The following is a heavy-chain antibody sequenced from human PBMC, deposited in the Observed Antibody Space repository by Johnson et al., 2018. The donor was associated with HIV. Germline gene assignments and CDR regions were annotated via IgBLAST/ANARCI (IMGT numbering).Heavy chain of an antibody. D-gene: IGHD6-13*01. CDR2: ISYDGSNK. Sequence: QVQLVESGGGVVQPGRSLRLSCEASGFTFSSYAMHWVRQAPGKGLEWVAVISYDGSNKYYADSVKGRFTISRDNSKNTLYLQMNSLKIEDTAVYYCTTGQLGGAFDIWGQGTMVIVSS. CDR3: TTGQLGGAFDI. J-gene: IGHJ3*02. CDR1: GFTFSSYA. V-gene: IGHV3-30*04.